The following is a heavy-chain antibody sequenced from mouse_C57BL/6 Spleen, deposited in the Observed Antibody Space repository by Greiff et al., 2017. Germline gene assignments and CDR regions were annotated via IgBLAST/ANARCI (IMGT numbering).Heavy chain of an antibody. V-gene: IGHV1-66*01. CDR1: GYSFTSYY. CDR2: IYPGSGNT. J-gene: IGHJ2*01. CDR3: ASEYYGSSYGY. D-gene: IGHD1-1*01. Sequence: VHLVESGPELVKPGASVKISCKASGYSFTSYYIHWVKQRPGQGLEWIGWIYPGSGNTKYIEKFKGKSTLTADTTSSTAYMQLSSLTSEDSAGYYSASEYYGSSYGYWGQGTTLSVSS.